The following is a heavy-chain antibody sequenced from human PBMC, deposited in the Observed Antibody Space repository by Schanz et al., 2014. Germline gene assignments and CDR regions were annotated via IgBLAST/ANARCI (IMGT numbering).Heavy chain of an antibody. Sequence: QVQLQQWGAGLLKPSETLSLTCAVYGGSFSGYYWRWIRQPPGKGVEWIAEINHAGSTNYNPSLKSRVTISLDTTKNQFSMTLTSRTAADTAVYYCARDRTWRLDLWGRGTLVTVSS. CDR2: INHAGST. V-gene: IGHV4-34*01. CDR3: ARDRTWRLDL. D-gene: IGHD1-1*01. J-gene: IGHJ2*01. CDR1: GGSFSGYY.